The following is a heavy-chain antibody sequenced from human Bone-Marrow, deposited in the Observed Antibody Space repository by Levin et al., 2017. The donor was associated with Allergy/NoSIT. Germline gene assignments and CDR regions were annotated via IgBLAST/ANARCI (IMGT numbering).Heavy chain of an antibody. J-gene: IGHJ6*03. CDR3: ARIPYGNYYGSGKQYAYYYVDV. CDR1: GFSLSTSGMC. Sequence: SGPTLVKPTQTLTLTCTFSGFSLSTSGMCVSWIRQAPGKALEWLALIDWVDAKKYNPSLKTRLTISKDTSKNEVVLTMTNVDPVDTATYYCARIPYGNYYGSGKQYAYYYVDVWGKGTAVTVSS. CDR2: IDWVDAK. V-gene: IGHV2-70*01. D-gene: IGHD3-10*01.